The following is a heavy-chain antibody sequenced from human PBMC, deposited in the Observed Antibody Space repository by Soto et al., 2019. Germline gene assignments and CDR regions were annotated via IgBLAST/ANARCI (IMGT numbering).Heavy chain of an antibody. J-gene: IGHJ5*02. V-gene: IGHV1-69*13. Sequence: SVKVSCKASGGTFSSYAISWVRQAPGQGLEWMGGIIPIFGTANYAQKFQGRVTITADESTSTAYMELSSLRSEDTAVYYCARSIKFRITGTTRESIYNWFDPWGQGALVTVSS. CDR1: GGTFSSYA. CDR2: IIPIFGTA. D-gene: IGHD1-7*01. CDR3: ARSIKFRITGTTRESIYNWFDP.